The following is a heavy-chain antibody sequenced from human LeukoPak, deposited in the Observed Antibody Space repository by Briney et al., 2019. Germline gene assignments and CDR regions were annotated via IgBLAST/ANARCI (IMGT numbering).Heavy chain of an antibody. CDR3: ARDCGSSSCQPPI. J-gene: IGHJ3*02. V-gene: IGHV1-18*01. CDR1: GYTFSIYG. Sequence: ASVKVSCKASGYTFSIYGIIWVRQAPGQGLEWMGWISGQNGKTKYAQKLQGRVTMTTDTSTAYMELTSLRSDDTAVYYCARDCGSSSCQPPIWGQGTMVTVSS. CDR2: ISGQNGKT. D-gene: IGHD2-2*01.